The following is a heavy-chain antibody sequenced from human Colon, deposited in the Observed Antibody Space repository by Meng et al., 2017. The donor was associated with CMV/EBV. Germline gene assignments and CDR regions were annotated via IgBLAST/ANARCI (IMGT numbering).Heavy chain of an antibody. CDR1: GFSLNTYEVG. CDR3: AHKSLPAAFFDY. Sequence: HTTLKYSAPTLVKPTQTLTLTCTFSGFSLNTYEVGVGWFRQPPGKAPEWLALIYWDDDKRYRSSLGNRLTLTHDASKNQVVLTMTDMDPVDTATYYCAHKSLPAAFFDYWSQGTLVTVSS. CDR2: IYWDDDK. J-gene: IGHJ4*02. D-gene: IGHD2-2*01. V-gene: IGHV2-5*02.